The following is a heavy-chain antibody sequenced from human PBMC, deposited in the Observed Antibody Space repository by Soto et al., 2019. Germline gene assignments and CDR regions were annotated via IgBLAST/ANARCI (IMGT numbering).Heavy chain of an antibody. CDR3: AREYQYCSGGSCHYDY. CDR1: GFNFDDYA. D-gene: IGHD2-15*01. CDR2: ISWNSGTK. Sequence: LRLSCAASGFNFDDYAMLWVRQAPGKGLEWVSGISWNSGTKGYADSVKGRFTISRDNAKNSLYLQMNSLRAEDTAVYYCAREYQYCSGGSCHYDYWGQGTLVTVSS. V-gene: IGHV3-9*01. J-gene: IGHJ4*02.